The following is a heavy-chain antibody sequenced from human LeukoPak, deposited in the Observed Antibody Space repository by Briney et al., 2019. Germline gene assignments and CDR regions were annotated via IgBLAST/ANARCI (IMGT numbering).Heavy chain of an antibody. CDR1: GFTFSGQG. V-gene: IGHV3-74*01. Sequence: GGSLRLSCAASGFTFSGQGMHWVRQAPGKGLVWVSTINSDGSSTTYADSVKGRFTISRDNAKNTLYLQMNSLRVEDTVVYYCARGPPWYFDLWGRGTLVTVSS. J-gene: IGHJ2*01. D-gene: IGHD6-25*01. CDR3: ARGPPWYFDL. CDR2: INSDGSST.